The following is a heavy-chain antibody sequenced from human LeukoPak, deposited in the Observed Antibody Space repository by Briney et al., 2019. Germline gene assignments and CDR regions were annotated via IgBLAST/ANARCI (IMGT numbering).Heavy chain of an antibody. Sequence: SETLSLTCTVSGDSISGSSYDWGWIRQSPEKGLEWIGIIYYSGSTDYNPSLKSRVTISVDTSKNQFSLRLNSVTATGTAVYYCARSFASSMGTMDVWGQGTTVTVSS. CDR3: ARSFASSMGTMDV. V-gene: IGHV4-39*01. J-gene: IGHJ6*02. CDR2: IYYSGST. CDR1: GDSISGSSYD. D-gene: IGHD2/OR15-2a*01.